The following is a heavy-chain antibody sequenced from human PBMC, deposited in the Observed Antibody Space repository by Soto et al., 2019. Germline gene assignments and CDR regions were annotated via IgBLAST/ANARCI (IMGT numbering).Heavy chain of an antibody. CDR1: GGSFSGYY. V-gene: IGHV4-34*01. D-gene: IGHD6-6*01. Sequence: QVQLQQWGAGLLKPSEPLSLTCAVYGGSFSGYYWSWIRQPPGKGLEWIGEINHSGSTNYNPSLKSRVTISVDTSKNQFSLKLSSVTAADTAVYYCARGLNSSYSSSSDHFDYWGQGTLVTVSS. CDR3: ARGLNSSYSSSSDHFDY. CDR2: INHSGST. J-gene: IGHJ4*02.